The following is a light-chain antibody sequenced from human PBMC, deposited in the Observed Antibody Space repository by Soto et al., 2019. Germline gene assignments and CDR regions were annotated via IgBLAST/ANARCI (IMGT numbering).Light chain of an antibody. J-gene: IGLJ2*01. V-gene: IGLV2-14*01. CDR1: MRDVGAYNL. Sequence: QSVLTQPASVSVSPGQSITFSCAGTMRDVGAYNLVSWYQQHPGRAPQLIIYEVRNRPSGISFRFSGSKSGNTASLTISGLQAEDEADYYCSSYTSKSSLIFGGGTKVTVL. CDR2: EVR. CDR3: SSYTSKSSLI.